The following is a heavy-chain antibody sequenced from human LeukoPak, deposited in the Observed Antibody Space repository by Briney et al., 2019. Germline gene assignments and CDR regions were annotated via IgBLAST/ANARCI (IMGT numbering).Heavy chain of an antibody. CDR1: GFTFSSYW. J-gene: IGHJ6*03. CDR2: IKQDGSEK. Sequence: GGSLRLSCAASGFTFSSYWMSWVRQAPGKGLEWVANIKQDGSEKYYVDSVKGRFTISRDNAKNSLYLQMNSLRAEDTAVYYGARAQYYYGSGSLLVPAYYYYYYREVWGKGTTVTIAS. V-gene: IGHV3-7*04. D-gene: IGHD3-10*01. CDR3: ARAQYYYGSGSLLVPAYYYYYYREV.